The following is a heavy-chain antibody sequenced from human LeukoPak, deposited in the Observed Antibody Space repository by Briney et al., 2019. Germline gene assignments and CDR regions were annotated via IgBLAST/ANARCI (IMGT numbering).Heavy chain of an antibody. D-gene: IGHD3-22*01. CDR3: AREHYYDII. V-gene: IGHV4-39*07. CDR1: GGSLSSSSDY. J-gene: IGHJ4*02. CDR2: IYYSGST. Sequence: SETLSLTCTVSGGSLSSSSDYWGWIRQPPGKGLEWIGSIYYSGSTYYKPSLKSRVTMSVDTSKNQFSLKLTSVTAADTAVYYCAREHYYDIIWGQGTLVTVSS.